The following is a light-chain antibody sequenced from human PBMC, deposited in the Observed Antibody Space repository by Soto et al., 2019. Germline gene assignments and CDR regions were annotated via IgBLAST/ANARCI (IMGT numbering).Light chain of an antibody. CDR3: QQYYSPPHT. V-gene: IGKV4-1*01. J-gene: IGKJ1*01. CDR2: WAS. Sequence: DIVMTQSPDSLAVSLGERATINCKSSQSILYSSTNNNYLAWYQQKPGQPPKLLIYWASTRESGVPDRFSGSGSGTDFTLTISSLQAEDVAVYYCQQYYSPPHTFGQGTKVAIK. CDR1: QSILYSSTNNNY.